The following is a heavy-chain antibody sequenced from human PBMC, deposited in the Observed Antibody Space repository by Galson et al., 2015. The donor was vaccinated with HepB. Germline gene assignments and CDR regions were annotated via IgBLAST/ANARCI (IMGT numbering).Heavy chain of an antibody. CDR1: GFTFSSYG. CDR2: ISYDGSNK. CDR3: AKGESYYYDSSGADP. Sequence: SLRLSCAASGFTFSSYGMHWVRQAPGKGLEWVAVISYDGSNKYYADSVKGRFTISRDNSKNTLYLQMNSLRAEDTAVYYCAKGESYYYDSSGADPWGQGTLVTVSS. D-gene: IGHD3-22*01. V-gene: IGHV3-30*18. J-gene: IGHJ5*02.